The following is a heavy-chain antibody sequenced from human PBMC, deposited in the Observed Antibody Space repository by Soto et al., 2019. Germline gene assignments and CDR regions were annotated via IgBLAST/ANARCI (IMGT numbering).Heavy chain of an antibody. CDR1: GFTFSSYA. CDR2: ISGSGGST. Sequence: EVQLLESGGGLVQPGGSLRLSCAASGFTFSSYAMSWVRQAPGKGLEWVSAISGSGGSTYYADSVKGRFTISRDNSKNTLYLQMNSLRAEDTAVYYCAKDFGDFWSGKDAFDIWGQGTMVTLSS. V-gene: IGHV3-23*01. J-gene: IGHJ3*02. CDR3: AKDFGDFWSGKDAFDI. D-gene: IGHD3-3*01.